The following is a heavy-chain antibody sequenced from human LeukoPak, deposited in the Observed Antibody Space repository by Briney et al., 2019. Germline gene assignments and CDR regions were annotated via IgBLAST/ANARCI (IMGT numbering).Heavy chain of an antibody. V-gene: IGHV4-61*02. D-gene: IGHD6-6*01. CDR1: GGAISSSSYY. CDR2: IYTSGST. J-gene: IGHJ6*03. Sequence: SQTLSLTCTVSGGAISSSSYYWSWIRQPAGKGLEWIGRIYTSGSTNYNPSLKSRVTISVDTSKNQFSLKLSSVTAADTAVYYRASIRASIAARPTYYYYMDVWGKGTTVTVSS. CDR3: ASIRASIAARPTYYYYMDV.